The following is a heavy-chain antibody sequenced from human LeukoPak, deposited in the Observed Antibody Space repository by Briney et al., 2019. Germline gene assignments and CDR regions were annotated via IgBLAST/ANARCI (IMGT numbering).Heavy chain of an antibody. Sequence: PGGSLRLSCGGSGFTFSDAWMSWVRQAPRKGLEWVGRIKDNSAGGTTAYAAPVKGRFTISRDDSKTTMYMHMNSLKTEDTAVYYCATTRRGDGIRYWGQGTLVTVSS. CDR3: ATTRRGDGIRY. V-gene: IGHV3-15*01. CDR2: IKDNSAGGTT. CDR1: GFTFSDAW. D-gene: IGHD2-21*02. J-gene: IGHJ4*02.